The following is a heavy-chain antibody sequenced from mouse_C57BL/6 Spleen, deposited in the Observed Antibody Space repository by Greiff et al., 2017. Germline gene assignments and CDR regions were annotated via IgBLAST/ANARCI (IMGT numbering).Heavy chain of an antibody. V-gene: IGHV1-15*01. J-gene: IGHJ3*01. Sequence: VQLQESGAELVRPGASVTLSCKASGYTFTDYEMHWVKQTPVHGLEWIGAIDPETGGTAYNQKFKGKAILTADKSSSTAYMELRSLTSEDSAVYYCTRAGARGFAYWGQGTLVTVSA. CDR3: TRAGARGFAY. CDR1: GYTFTDYE. CDR2: IDPETGGT.